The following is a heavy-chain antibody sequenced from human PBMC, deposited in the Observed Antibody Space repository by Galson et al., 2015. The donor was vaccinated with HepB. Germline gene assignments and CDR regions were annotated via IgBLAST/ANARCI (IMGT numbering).Heavy chain of an antibody. CDR2: GGTVGDT. J-gene: IGHJ4*02. Sequence: YLRLSCAASGFTFSSYAMSWVRQAPGKGLEWVSTGGTVGDTYYADSVKGRFTVSRDISKNTLYLQMNSLGAEDTAVYYCAKQRGFSSYYFDYWGQGTLVTVSS. CDR3: AKQRGFSSYYFDY. V-gene: IGHV3-23*01. D-gene: IGHD6-6*01. CDR1: GFTFSSYA.